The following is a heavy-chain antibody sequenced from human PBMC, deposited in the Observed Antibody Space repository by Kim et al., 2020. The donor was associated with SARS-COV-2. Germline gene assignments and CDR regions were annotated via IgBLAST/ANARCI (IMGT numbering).Heavy chain of an antibody. D-gene: IGHD3-3*01. CDR3: ARDGSLGLYYFDY. CDR2: IWYDGSNK. Sequence: GGSLRLSCAASGFTFSSYGMHWVRQAPGKGLEWVAVIWYDGSNKYYADSVKGRFTISRDNSKNTLYLQMNSLRAEDTAVYYCARDGSLGLYYFDYWGQGTLVTVSS. V-gene: IGHV3-33*01. J-gene: IGHJ4*02. CDR1: GFTFSSYG.